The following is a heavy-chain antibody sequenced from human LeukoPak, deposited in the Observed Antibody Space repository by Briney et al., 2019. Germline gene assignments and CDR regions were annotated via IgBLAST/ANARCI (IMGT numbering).Heavy chain of an antibody. Sequence: GASVKVSCKASGYTFTSYGISWVRQAPGQGLEWMGWMNPNSGNTGYAQKFQGRVTMTRNTSISTAYMELSSLRSEDTAVYYCARDSVLRYFDWLLKGGYYYYYYGMDVWGQGTTVTVSS. V-gene: IGHV1-8*02. J-gene: IGHJ6*02. CDR1: GYTFTSYG. CDR2: MNPNSGNT. D-gene: IGHD3-9*01. CDR3: ARDSVLRYFDWLLKGGYYYYYYGMDV.